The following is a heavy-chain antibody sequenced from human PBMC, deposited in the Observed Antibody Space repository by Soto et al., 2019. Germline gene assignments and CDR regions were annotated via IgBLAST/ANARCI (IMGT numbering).Heavy chain of an antibody. CDR2: KSYDGSNK. Sequence: PGGSLRLSCAASGFTFSSYAMHWVRQAPGKGLEWVAVKSYDGSNKYYADSVKGRFTISRDNSKNTLYLQMNSLRAEDTAVYYCAREMSRGYSYGYNGYWGQGTLVTVSS. D-gene: IGHD5-18*01. CDR3: AREMSRGYSYGYNGY. CDR1: GFTFSSYA. V-gene: IGHV3-30-3*01. J-gene: IGHJ4*02.